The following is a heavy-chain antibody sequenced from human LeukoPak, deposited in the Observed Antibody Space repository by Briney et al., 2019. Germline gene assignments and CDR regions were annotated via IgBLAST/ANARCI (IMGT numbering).Heavy chain of an antibody. V-gene: IGHV4-59*01. Sequence: SETLSLTCAVSGGSMNEYYWSWIRQPPGKGLEWIGYIYYSGSANYSPSLKSRVTISVDTSKTQFSLKLSSVTAADTAVYYCARGEWKPHPDYWGQGTLVTVSS. CDR2: IYYSGSA. D-gene: IGHD3-16*01. CDR3: ARGEWKPHPDY. J-gene: IGHJ4*02. CDR1: GGSMNEYY.